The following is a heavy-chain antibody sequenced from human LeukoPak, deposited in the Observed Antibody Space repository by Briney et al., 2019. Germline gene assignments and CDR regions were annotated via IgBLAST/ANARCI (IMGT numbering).Heavy chain of an antibody. J-gene: IGHJ4*02. Sequence: GGSLRLSCAASGFTFSSYGMHWVRQAPGKGLEWVAFIRYDGSNKYYADSVKGRFTISRDNSKNTLYLQMNSLRAEDTAVYYCAKDTGYCSGGSCYPDFGIWGQGTLVTVSS. D-gene: IGHD2-15*01. CDR1: GFTFSSYG. V-gene: IGHV3-30*02. CDR3: AKDTGYCSGGSCYPDFGI. CDR2: IRYDGSNK.